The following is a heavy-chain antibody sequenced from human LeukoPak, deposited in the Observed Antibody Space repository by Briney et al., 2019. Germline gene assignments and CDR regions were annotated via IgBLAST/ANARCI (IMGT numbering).Heavy chain of an antibody. V-gene: IGHV1-2*02. CDR2: INPSSGGI. Sequence: ASVKVSCKASGYTFTGYYIHWVRQAPGQGLEWMGWINPSSGGINYAQKFQGTVTMTRDTSISTVYMELSRLRSDDTAVYYCATGEGYCSGGSCFDYWGQGTLVTVSS. J-gene: IGHJ4*02. CDR3: ATGEGYCSGGSCFDY. D-gene: IGHD2-15*01. CDR1: GYTFTGYY.